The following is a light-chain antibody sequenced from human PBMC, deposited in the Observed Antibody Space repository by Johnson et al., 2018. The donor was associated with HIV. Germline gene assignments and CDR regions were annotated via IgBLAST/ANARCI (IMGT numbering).Light chain of an antibody. CDR3: GTWDSSLSAFYA. CDR1: KLGDKY. V-gene: IGLV1-51*01. J-gene: IGLJ1*01. Sequence: QSVLTQPPSVSVSPGQTASITCSGDKLGDKYACWYQQKPGTAPKLLIYDNDKRPSGISDRFSASKSGTSATLGITGLQTGDEADYYCGTWDSSLSAFYAFGTGTKVTVL. CDR2: DND.